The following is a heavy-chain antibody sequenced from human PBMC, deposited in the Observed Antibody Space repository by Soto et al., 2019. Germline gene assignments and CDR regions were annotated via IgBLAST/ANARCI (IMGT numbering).Heavy chain of an antibody. Sequence: PSETLSLTCTVSGGSISSSSYYWGWIRQPPGKGLEWTGSIYYSGSTYYNPSLKSQVTISVDTSKNQLSLKLSSVTAADTAVYYCARQLGQWLAFDYWGQGTLVTVSS. CDR2: IYYSGST. CDR1: GGSISSSSYY. J-gene: IGHJ4*02. V-gene: IGHV4-39*01. D-gene: IGHD6-19*01. CDR3: ARQLGQWLAFDY.